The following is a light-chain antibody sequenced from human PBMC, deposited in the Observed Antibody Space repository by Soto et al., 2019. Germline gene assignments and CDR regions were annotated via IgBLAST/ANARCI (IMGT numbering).Light chain of an antibody. CDR3: QHYNRWPST. V-gene: IGKV3-15*01. CDR2: DAS. Sequence: IVMTQSPATLSVSPGERVTLSCRASQSVSSDVAWYQQTPGQAPRLLIYDASTRATGIPARFSGSGSGTDFTLNISSLQAEDSAVYYCQHYNRWPSTFGEGTKLEIK. J-gene: IGKJ2*01. CDR1: QSVSSD.